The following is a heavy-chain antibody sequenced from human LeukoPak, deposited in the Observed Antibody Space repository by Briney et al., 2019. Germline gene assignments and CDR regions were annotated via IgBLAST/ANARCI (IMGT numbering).Heavy chain of an antibody. CDR3: ARAGGGYCSGGSCYWFDP. Sequence: SETLSLTCTVFGGSISSYYWSWIRQPAGKGLEWIGRIYSSGSTNYNPSLKSRVTMSVDTSKNQFSLKLSSVTAADTAVYYCARAGGGYCSGGSCYWFDPWGQGTLVTVSS. CDR2: IYSSGST. CDR1: GGSISSYY. V-gene: IGHV4-4*07. J-gene: IGHJ5*02. D-gene: IGHD2-15*01.